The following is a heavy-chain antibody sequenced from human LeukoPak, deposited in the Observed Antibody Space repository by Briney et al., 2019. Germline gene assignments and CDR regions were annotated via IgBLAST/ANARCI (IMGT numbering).Heavy chain of an antibody. CDR1: GYTLTSYG. CDR3: ARGLGYSYVTNLDY. Sequence: ASVKVSCKASGYTLTSYGISWVRQAPGQGLEWMGWISAYNGNTNYAQKLQGRVTMTTDTSTSTAYMELRSLGSDDTAVYYCARGLGYSYVTNLDYWGQGTLVTVSS. V-gene: IGHV1-18*01. J-gene: IGHJ4*02. D-gene: IGHD5-18*01. CDR2: ISAYNGNT.